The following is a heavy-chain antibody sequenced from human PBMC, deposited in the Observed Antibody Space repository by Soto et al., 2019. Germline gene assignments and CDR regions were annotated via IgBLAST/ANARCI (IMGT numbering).Heavy chain of an antibody. CDR1: GFTFSSYS. CDR2: ISSSSSTI. CDR3: ARDRGKYSSSWPYYYYGMDV. Sequence: GGSLRLSCAASGFTFSSYSMSWVRQAPGKGLEWVSYISSSSSTIYYADSVKGRFTISRDNAKNSLYLQMNSLRDEDTAVYYCARDRGKYSSSWPYYYYGMDVWGQGTTVTVSS. J-gene: IGHJ6*02. V-gene: IGHV3-48*02. D-gene: IGHD6-13*01.